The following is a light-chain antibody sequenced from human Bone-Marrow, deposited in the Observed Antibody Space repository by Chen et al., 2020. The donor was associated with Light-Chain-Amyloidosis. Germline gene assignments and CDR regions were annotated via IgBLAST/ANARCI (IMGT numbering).Light chain of an antibody. V-gene: IGLV2-14*01. CDR2: EVS. CDR1: SSDVCNYNH. J-gene: IGLJ3*02. CDR3: TSYTGTLV. Sequence: QSSLTQPASVSGSPGPAITNPCSGISSDVCNYNHVSWYQQHPGKAPKLLIYEVSNRPSGFSSRFSGSKSGNTASLTISGLQAEDEAFYYCTSYTGTLVFGGGTKLTVL.